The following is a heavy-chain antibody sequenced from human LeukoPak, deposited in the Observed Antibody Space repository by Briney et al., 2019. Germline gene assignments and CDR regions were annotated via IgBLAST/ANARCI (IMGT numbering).Heavy chain of an antibody. CDR2: INAGNGNT. Sequence: ASVTVSCTASGYTFTSYAMHWVRQAPGQRLEWMGWINAGNGNTKYSQKFQGRVTITRDTSASTAYMELSGLRSEDTAVYYCARDRVVVTAILYYWGQGTLVTVSS. CDR3: ARDRVVVTAILYY. J-gene: IGHJ4*02. CDR1: GYTFTSYA. D-gene: IGHD2-21*02. V-gene: IGHV1-3*01.